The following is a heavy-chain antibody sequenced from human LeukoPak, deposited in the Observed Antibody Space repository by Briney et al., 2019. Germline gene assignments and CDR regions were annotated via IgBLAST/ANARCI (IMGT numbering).Heavy chain of an antibody. CDR2: ISSSSSYM. CDR3: ARGGDCSSTSCYLLNY. Sequence: GGSLRLSCAASGFTFSNYNMIWVRQTAWKGLEWVSSISSSSSYMYYADSVKGRFTISRDNAKNSVYLQMNSLRAEDTALYYCARGGDCSSTSCYLLNYWGQGTRVTVSS. J-gene: IGHJ4*02. CDR1: GFTFSNYN. D-gene: IGHD2-2*01. V-gene: IGHV3-21*01.